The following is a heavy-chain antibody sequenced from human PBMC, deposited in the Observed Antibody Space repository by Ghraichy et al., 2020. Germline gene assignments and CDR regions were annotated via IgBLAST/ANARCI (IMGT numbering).Heavy chain of an antibody. Sequence: GESLNISCAASGFTFSSYSMNWVRQAPGKGLEWVSSISSSSSYIYYADSVKGRFTISRDNAKNSLYLQMNSLRAEDTAVYYCASISYSGYYYGMDVWGQGTTVTVSS. J-gene: IGHJ6*02. CDR3: ASISYSGYYYGMDV. V-gene: IGHV3-21*01. D-gene: IGHD1-26*01. CDR2: ISSSSSYI. CDR1: GFTFSSYS.